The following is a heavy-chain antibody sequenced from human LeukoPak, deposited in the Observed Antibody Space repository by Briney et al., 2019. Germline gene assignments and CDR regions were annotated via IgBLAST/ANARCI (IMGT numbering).Heavy chain of an antibody. CDR3: AKDFLTGYYSYYGIDV. CDR1: RFTFSNYA. D-gene: IGHD3-9*01. CDR2: ISISGSTT. V-gene: IGHV3-23*01. J-gene: IGHJ6*04. Sequence: GGSLRLSCAASRFTFSNYAMSWVRQAPHKGLEWVSAISISGSTTYYADSVKGRFTISRDNSENTLYLQMNSLRADDTAVYYCAKDFLTGYYSYYGIDVWGKGTTVSVSS.